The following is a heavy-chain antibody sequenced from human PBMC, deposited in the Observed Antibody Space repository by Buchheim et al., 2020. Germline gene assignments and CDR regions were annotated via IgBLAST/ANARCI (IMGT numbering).Heavy chain of an antibody. J-gene: IGHJ4*02. V-gene: IGHV2-70*04. CDR3: ARSITECSGGTCYPYFDY. CDR2: IDWDGDK. CDR1: GFSLSTSGMR. D-gene: IGHD2-15*01. Sequence: QVTLKESGPALVKPTQTLTLTCTFSGFSLSTSGMRVTWIRQPPGKALEWLARIDWDGDKFYNTSLKTRLAISKVTSQNQLVLTMTNMDPVDTATYYCARSITECSGGTCYPYFDYWGQGTL.